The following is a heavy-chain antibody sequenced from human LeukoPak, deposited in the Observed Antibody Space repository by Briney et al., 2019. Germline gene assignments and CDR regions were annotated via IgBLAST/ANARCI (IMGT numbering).Heavy chain of an antibody. CDR2: ISYDGSNK. D-gene: IGHD3-22*01. Sequence: GRSLRLSCAASGFTFSSYAMHWVRQAPGKGLEWVAVISYDGSNKYYADSVKGRFTISRDNSKNTLYLQMNSLRAEDTAVYYCAREGTYYYNSSGYTLFYWGQGTLVTVSS. V-gene: IGHV3-30-3*01. J-gene: IGHJ4*02. CDR1: GFTFSSYA. CDR3: AREGTYYYNSSGYTLFY.